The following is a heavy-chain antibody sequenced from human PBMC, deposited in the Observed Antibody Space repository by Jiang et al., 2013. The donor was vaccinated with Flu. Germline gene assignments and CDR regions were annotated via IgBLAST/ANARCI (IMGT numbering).Heavy chain of an antibody. CDR2: IYYNGNT. CDR3: ARADSSGYYYWFDP. Sequence: PGLVKPSETLSLTCTVSGGSISSYYWSWIRQPPGKGLEWIGYIYYNGNTNYNPSLKSRVTISVDTSKNQFSLKLSSVTAADTAVYYCARADSSGYYYWFDPWGQGTLVTVSS. CDR1: GGSISSYY. D-gene: IGHD3-22*01. J-gene: IGHJ5*02. V-gene: IGHV4-59*01.